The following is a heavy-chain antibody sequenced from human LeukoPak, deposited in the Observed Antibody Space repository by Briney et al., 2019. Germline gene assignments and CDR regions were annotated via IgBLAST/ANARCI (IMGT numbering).Heavy chain of an antibody. J-gene: IGHJ4*02. D-gene: IGHD1-14*01. CDR2: IYSGGST. CDR1: GFTVSSNY. V-gene: IGHV3-66*01. CDR3: ARDHDAVGTTIDH. Sequence: GGSLRLSCAASGFTVSSNYMSWVRQAPGKGLEWVSVIYSGGSTYYADSVKGRFTISRDNAKNMLYLQMNSLRDEDTAVYFCARDHDAVGTTIDHWGQGTLVTVSS.